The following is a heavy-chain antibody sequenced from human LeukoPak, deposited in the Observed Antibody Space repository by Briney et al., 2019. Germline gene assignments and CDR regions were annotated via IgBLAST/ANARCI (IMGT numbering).Heavy chain of an antibody. CDR2: IGSSSSYI. J-gene: IGHJ6*04. V-gene: IGHV3-21*01. Sequence: GGSLRLSCAASGFTFSSYSMNWVRQAPGKGLEWVSSIGSSSSYIYYADSVKGRFTISRDNAKNSLYLQMNSLRAEDTAVYYCARDVLVPAAANYYYYYGMDVWGKGTTVTVSS. D-gene: IGHD2-2*01. CDR1: GFTFSSYS. CDR3: ARDVLVPAAANYYYYYGMDV.